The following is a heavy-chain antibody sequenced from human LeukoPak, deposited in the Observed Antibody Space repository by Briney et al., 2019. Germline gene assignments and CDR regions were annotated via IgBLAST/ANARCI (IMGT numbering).Heavy chain of an antibody. Sequence: PGGSLRLSCAASGFTFHDYAMHWVRQAPGKGLEWVSGISWNGGTIDYADSVKGRFTISRDNAKNSLYLQMNSLRPEGMALYYCAKGPTYSSSSLFDYWGQGILVAVSS. D-gene: IGHD6-6*01. J-gene: IGHJ4*02. CDR3: AKGPTYSSSSLFDY. CDR1: GFTFHDYA. V-gene: IGHV3-9*03. CDR2: ISWNGGTI.